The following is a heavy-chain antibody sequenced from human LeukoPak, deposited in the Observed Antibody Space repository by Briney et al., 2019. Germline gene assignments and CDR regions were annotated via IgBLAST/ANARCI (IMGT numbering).Heavy chain of an antibody. CDR3: AKDSEYSSSWYGAFDY. CDR1: GFSFTTYW. J-gene: IGHJ4*02. Sequence: GGSLRLSCAASGFSFTTYWMGWVRQAPGKGLEWVANINQDESSQYYVDAVRGRFTISRDNAKNSLYLQMNSLRAEDTAVYYCAKDSEYSSSWYGAFDYWGQGTLVTVSS. V-gene: IGHV3-7*01. D-gene: IGHD6-13*01. CDR2: INQDESSQ.